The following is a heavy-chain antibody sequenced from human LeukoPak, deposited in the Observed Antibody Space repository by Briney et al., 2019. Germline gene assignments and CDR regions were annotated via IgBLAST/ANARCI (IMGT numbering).Heavy chain of an antibody. CDR1: GGSIISYY. D-gene: IGHD3-3*01. CDR2: IYYSGST. V-gene: IGHV4-59*01. Sequence: SETLSLTCTVSGGSIISYYWSWIRQPLGKGLEWIGYIYYSGSTNYNPSLKSRVTISVDTSKNQFSLKLSSVTAADTAVYYCARAREWSPDYWGQGTLVTVSS. CDR3: ARAREWSPDY. J-gene: IGHJ4*02.